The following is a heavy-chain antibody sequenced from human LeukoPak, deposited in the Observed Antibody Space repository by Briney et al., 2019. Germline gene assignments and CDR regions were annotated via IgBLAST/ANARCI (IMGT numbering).Heavy chain of an antibody. D-gene: IGHD3-10*01. V-gene: IGHV4-34*01. CDR1: GFTFTTYS. CDR3: ARRRYYGSGSYFWFDP. CDR2: INHSGST. J-gene: IGHJ5*02. Sequence: GSLRLSCAASGFTFTTYSMNWIRQPPGKGLEWIGEINHSGSTNYNPSLKSRVTISVDTSKNQFSLKLSSVTAADTAVYYCARRRYYGSGSYFWFDPWGQGTLVTVSS.